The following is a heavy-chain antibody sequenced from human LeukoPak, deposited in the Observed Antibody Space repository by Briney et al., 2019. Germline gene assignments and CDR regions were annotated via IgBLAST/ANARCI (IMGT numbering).Heavy chain of an antibody. CDR1: GYTFTSYA. D-gene: IGHD2-15*01. Sequence: ASVKVSCKASGYTFTSYAMHWVRQAPGQRLEWMGWINADNGNTKYSQKFQGRVTITRDTSASTAYMELSSLRSEDTAVYYCARAGWWQLAYFDYWGQGTLVTVSS. V-gene: IGHV1-3*01. CDR3: ARAGWWQLAYFDY. CDR2: INADNGNT. J-gene: IGHJ4*02.